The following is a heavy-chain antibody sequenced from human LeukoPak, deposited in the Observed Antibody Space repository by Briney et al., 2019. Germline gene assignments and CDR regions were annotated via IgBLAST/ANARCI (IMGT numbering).Heavy chain of an antibody. J-gene: IGHJ5*02. CDR3: FREGGP. V-gene: IGHV1-46*03. Sequence: GASVKVSCKASGYTFINYGVSWVRQAPGRGLEWMAMISPRGPTTTFAQRFRGRVVVTRDTSTSTVYMDLIRLTSEDTALYYCFREGGPWGQGTPVTVSS. CDR1: GYTFINYG. D-gene: IGHD2-15*01. CDR2: ISPRGPTT.